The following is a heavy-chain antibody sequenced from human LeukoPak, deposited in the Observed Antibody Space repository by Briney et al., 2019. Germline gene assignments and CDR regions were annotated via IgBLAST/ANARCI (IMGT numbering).Heavy chain of an antibody. CDR3: ARIISLRRFDY. J-gene: IGHJ4*02. V-gene: IGHV4-39*01. Sequence: PSETLSLTCTVSGGSISTSSYYWGWIRQPPGKGLEWIGVIYYSGSTYYNPSLKSRVTISVDTSKNQFSLKLSYVTAADTAVYYCARIISLRRFDYWGQGTLVTVSS. CDR1: GGSISTSSYY. D-gene: IGHD4-17*01. CDR2: IYYSGST.